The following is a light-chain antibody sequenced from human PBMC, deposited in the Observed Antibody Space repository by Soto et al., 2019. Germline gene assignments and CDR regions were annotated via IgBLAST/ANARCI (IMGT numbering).Light chain of an antibody. CDR2: DVS. J-gene: IGLJ1*01. CDR3: SSYTSSSTYV. V-gene: IGLV2-14*03. CDR1: TSDVGGYNY. Sequence: QSVLTQPACVSGSPGQSITISCTGTTSDVGGYNYVSWYQQHPGKAPKLMIYDVSNRPSGVSNRFSGSKSGNTASLTISGLQAEDEADYYCSSYTSSSTYVFGTGTKLTVL.